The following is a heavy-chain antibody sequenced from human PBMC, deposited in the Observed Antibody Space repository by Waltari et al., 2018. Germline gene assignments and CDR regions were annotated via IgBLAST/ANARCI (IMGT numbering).Heavy chain of an antibody. CDR2: IYHSGST. CDR1: GGSISSGGYY. CDR3: ARHRRQWLDSSGWYPGGIDY. V-gene: IGHV4-31*03. D-gene: IGHD6-19*01. J-gene: IGHJ4*02. Sequence: QVQLQESGPGLVKPSQTLSLTCTVPGGSISSGGYYWSWIRQPQGTGLEWIGYIYHSGSTYYNPSLKIRVTISADKSISTAYLQWSSLKASDTAMYYCARHRRQWLDSSGWYPGGIDYWGQGTLVTVSS.